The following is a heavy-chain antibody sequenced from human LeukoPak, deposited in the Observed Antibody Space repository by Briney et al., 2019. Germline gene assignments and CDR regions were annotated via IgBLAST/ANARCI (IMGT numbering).Heavy chain of an antibody. CDR1: GYNFTSYW. Sequence: RGESLKISCKGSGYNFTSYWIGWVRQMPGKGLEWMGIIYPGDSDTRYSPSFQGQVTISADKSLSTAYLQWSSLKASDTAMYYCARQGYGDYSHYYYMDVWGKGTTVTISS. J-gene: IGHJ6*03. CDR2: IYPGDSDT. D-gene: IGHD4-17*01. V-gene: IGHV5-51*01. CDR3: ARQGYGDYSHYYYMDV.